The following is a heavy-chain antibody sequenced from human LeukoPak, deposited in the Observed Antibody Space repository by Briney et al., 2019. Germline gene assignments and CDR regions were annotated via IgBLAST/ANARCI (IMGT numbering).Heavy chain of an antibody. D-gene: IGHD3-3*01. J-gene: IGHJ4*02. CDR2: MYYSGSV. CDR3: ARFLWSGSYYFPY. CDR1: GDSVTRGNYF. V-gene: IGHV4-61*01. Sequence: SETLSLTCTVSGDSVTRGNYFWSWIRQPPGKGLEWIGYMYYSGSVSYNPSLKSRATISVDTSKNHVSLNLSSVTAADTAVYYCARFLWSGSYYFPYWGQGTLVTVSS.